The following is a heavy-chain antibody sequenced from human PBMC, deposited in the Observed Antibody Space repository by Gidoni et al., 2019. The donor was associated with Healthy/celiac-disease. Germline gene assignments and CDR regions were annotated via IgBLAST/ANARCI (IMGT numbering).Heavy chain of an antibody. D-gene: IGHD1-26*01. J-gene: IGHJ4*02. CDR3: ARDRRALDPSGYFDY. CDR2: MNPNSGGT. Sequence: QVPLVQSGPEVKKPGASVQVSCEACGYTFTGYYMHWVRQAPGQGLEWMGWMNPNSGGTNYAQKFQCRGTMTRDKSISTADMVLSRLRSDDTAGYDRARDRRALDPSGYFDYWGQGTLVTVSS. V-gene: IGHV1-2*02. CDR1: GYTFTGYY.